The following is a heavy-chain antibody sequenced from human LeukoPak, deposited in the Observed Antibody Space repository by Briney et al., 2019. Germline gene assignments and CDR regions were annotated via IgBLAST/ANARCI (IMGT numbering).Heavy chain of an antibody. CDR2: ISAYNGNT. CDR3: ARDQINSSGVRGRLKLAPEGMDV. J-gene: IGHJ6*02. V-gene: IGHV1-18*01. D-gene: IGHD6-19*01. CDR1: GYTFTSYG. Sequence: ASVKVSCKASGYTFTSYGISWVRQAPGQGLEWMGWISAYNGNTNYAQKLQGRVTMTTDTSTSTAYMELRSLRSDDTAVYYCARDQINSSGVRGRLKLAPEGMDVWGQRTTVTVSS.